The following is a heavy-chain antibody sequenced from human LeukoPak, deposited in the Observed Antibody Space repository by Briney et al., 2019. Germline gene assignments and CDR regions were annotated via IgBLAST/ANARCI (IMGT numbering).Heavy chain of an antibody. V-gene: IGHV3-72*01. Sequence: LPGGSLRLSCAASGFTFSDHYMDWVRQAPGKGLEWVGRTRNKANSYTTEYAASVKGRFTISRDDSKNSLYLQMNSLKTEDTAVYYCARGGYYYDSSGYFDYWGQGTLVTVSS. CDR1: GFTFSDHY. J-gene: IGHJ4*02. D-gene: IGHD3-22*01. CDR3: ARGGYYYDSSGYFDY. CDR2: TRNKANSYTT.